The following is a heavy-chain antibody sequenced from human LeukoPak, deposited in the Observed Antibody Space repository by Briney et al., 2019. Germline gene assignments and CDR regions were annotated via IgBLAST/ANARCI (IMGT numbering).Heavy chain of an antibody. J-gene: IGHJ4*02. CDR1: GFTFSNYG. V-gene: IGHV3-33*01. CDR2: IWYDGNNK. Sequence: GGSLRLSCAASGFTFSNYGMHWVRQAPGKGLEWVAVIWYDGNNKYYADSVKGRFTISRDNSKNTLYLQMNSLRAEDTAVYYCARGFDDYDSSGYYHFDYWGQGTLVTVSS. D-gene: IGHD3-22*01. CDR3: ARGFDDYDSSGYYHFDY.